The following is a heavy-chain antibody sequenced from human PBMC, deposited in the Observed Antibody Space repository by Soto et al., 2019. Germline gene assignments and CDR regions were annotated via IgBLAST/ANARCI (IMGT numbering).Heavy chain of an antibody. CDR1: GASVTSGGYS. CDR3: AREGNWFDP. Sequence: PSETLSLTCAVSGASVTSGGYSWAWLRQPPGGGLEWIGYIYHVGSTYYNPSLKSRASMSINTSENHFSLELNSVTAADTAIYYCAREGNWFDPWGPGTLVTVSS. D-gene: IGHD3-10*01. V-gene: IGHV4-30-2*01. CDR2: IYHVGST. J-gene: IGHJ5*02.